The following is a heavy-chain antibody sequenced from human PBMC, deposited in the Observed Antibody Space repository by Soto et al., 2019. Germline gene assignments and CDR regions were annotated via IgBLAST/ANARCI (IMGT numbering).Heavy chain of an antibody. CDR2: IRPDGSEK. V-gene: IGHV3-7*05. Sequence: VQLGEPGGTLVQPGGSLRLSCVASGFTFSGPWMSWFRQAPGKGLGWGANIRPDGSEKYYVYSVKVRFTISRENAENSLYLQMNSLRADDTAVYYCARKDYYYDTSNAGWFDPWGQGTLVTVSS. J-gene: IGHJ5*02. D-gene: IGHD3-22*01. CDR1: GFTFSGPW. CDR3: ARKDYYYDTSNAGWFDP.